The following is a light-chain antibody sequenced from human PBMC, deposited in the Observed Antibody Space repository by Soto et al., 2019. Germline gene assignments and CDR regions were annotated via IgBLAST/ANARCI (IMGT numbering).Light chain of an antibody. J-gene: IGLJ2*01. CDR2: DVS. CDR1: SSDVGGYNY. CDR3: SSYTISSTLV. V-gene: IGLV2-14*03. Sequence: QSVLTQPASVSGSPGQSITISCTGTSSDVGGYNYVSWYQQHPGKAPKLMIYDVSNRPSGVSNRFSGSKSGNTASLTISGLQAEDEADYYCSSYTISSTLVFGGGTQLTV.